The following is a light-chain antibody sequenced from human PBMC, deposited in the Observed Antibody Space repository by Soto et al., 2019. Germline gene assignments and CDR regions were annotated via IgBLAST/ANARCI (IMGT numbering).Light chain of an antibody. Sequence: QSALTQYPSVSGSPGQSVTISCTGTSSDVGSYNRVSWYQQPPGTAPKLIIYEVTNRPSGVPHRFSGSKSGDTASLTISGLQSEDEADYYCSSYTSSGTLVFGGGTKLTVL. CDR2: EVT. J-gene: IGLJ2*01. V-gene: IGLV2-18*02. CDR1: SSDVGSYNR. CDR3: SSYTSSGTLV.